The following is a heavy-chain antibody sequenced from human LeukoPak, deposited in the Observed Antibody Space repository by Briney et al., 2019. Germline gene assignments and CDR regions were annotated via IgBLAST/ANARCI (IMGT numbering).Heavy chain of an antibody. V-gene: IGHV1-69*05. CDR3: ATLTMVRGVNYFDY. CDR2: IIPIFGTA. J-gene: IGHJ4*02. Sequence: SVKVSCKASGGTFSSYAISWVRQAPGQGLEWMGGIIPIFGTANYAQKFQGRVTITTDESTSTAYMELSSLRSEDTAVYYCATLTMVRGVNYFDYWGQGTLVTVSS. D-gene: IGHD3-10*01. CDR1: GGTFSSYA.